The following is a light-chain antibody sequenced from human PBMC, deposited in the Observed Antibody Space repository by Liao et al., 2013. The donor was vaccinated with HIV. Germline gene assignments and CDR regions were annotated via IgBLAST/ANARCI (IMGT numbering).Light chain of an antibody. CDR1: NIGSKS. V-gene: IGLV3-21*01. CDR3: QAWDSSTFWV. CDR2: YDS. Sequence: SYELTQPPSVSVAPGKTARITCGGKNIGSKSVHWYQQKPGQAPVLVIYYDSDRPSGIPERFSGSNSGNTATLTISGTQATDEADYYCQAWDSSTFWVFGGGTKLTVL. J-gene: IGLJ3*02.